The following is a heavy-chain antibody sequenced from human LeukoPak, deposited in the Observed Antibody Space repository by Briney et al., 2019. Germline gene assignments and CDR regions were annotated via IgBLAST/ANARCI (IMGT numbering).Heavy chain of an antibody. Sequence: GGSLRLSCVVSGFTITTYAMSWVRQAPGKGLEWVSAISGSGGSTYYADSVKGRFTISRDNSKNTLYLQMNSLRAEDTAVYYCAKDQWGQQLEYYYYGMDVWGQGTTVTVSS. CDR3: AKDQWGQQLEYYYYGMDV. V-gene: IGHV3-23*01. CDR1: GFTITTYA. D-gene: IGHD6-13*01. J-gene: IGHJ6*02. CDR2: ISGSGGST.